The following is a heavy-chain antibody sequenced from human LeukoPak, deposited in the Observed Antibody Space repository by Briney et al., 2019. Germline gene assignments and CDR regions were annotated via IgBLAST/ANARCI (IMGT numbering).Heavy chain of an antibody. CDR1: GFTFSSYA. V-gene: IGHV3-23*01. Sequence: GGSLRLSSAASGFTFSSYAMSWVRQAPRKGLEWVSAISGSGGSTYYADSVKGRFTISRDNSKNTLYLQRNSLRAEDTAVYYCAKDMTSIVGATFDYWGQGTLVTVSS. CDR3: AKDMTSIVGATFDY. CDR2: ISGSGGST. J-gene: IGHJ4*02. D-gene: IGHD1-26*01.